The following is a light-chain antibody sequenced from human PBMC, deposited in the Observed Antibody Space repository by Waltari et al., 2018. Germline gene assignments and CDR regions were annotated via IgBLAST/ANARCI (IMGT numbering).Light chain of an antibody. J-gene: IGKJ2*01. Sequence: DIQMTQSPSSLSASVGDRVTITCRASQDIGSWLAWYQQKPGKAPKLLIYAASRLESGVPPRFSGSGSGKDFILAISSLQPEDCGTFYWQQGNSFPYPFGQGTKLEI. CDR1: QDIGSW. CDR3: QQGNSFPYP. V-gene: IGKV1-12*01. CDR2: AAS.